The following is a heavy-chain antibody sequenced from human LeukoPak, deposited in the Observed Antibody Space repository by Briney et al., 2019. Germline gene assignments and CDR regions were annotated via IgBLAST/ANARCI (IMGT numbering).Heavy chain of an antibody. CDR3: ARRGGSRGWGAFDI. V-gene: IGHV3-23*01. CDR1: GFTFTNYV. J-gene: IGHJ3*02. Sequence: GGSLRLSCAASGFTFTNYVMNWVRQAPGKGLEWVSSITGTADKTYDADSVKGRFTISRDNSKNTLSLQMSSLRVEDTAIYYCARRGGSRGWGAFDIWGQGTIVTVSS. D-gene: IGHD6-19*01. CDR2: ITGTADKT.